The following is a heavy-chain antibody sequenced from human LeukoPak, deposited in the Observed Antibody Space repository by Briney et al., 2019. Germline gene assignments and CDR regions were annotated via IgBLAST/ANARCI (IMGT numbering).Heavy chain of an antibody. CDR2: IYYSGST. V-gene: IGHV4-59*08. J-gene: IGHJ5*02. Sequence: KPSESLSLTCAVYGGSFSGYYWSWIRQPPGKGLEWIGYIYYSGSTNYNPSLKSRVTISVDTSKNQFSLKLSSVTTADTAVYYCARRIAAAGFDPWGQGTLVTVSS. CDR3: ARRIAAAGFDP. CDR1: GGSFSGYY. D-gene: IGHD6-13*01.